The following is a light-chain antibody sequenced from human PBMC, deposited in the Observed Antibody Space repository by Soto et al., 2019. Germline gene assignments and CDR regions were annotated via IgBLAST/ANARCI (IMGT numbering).Light chain of an antibody. CDR3: SSYTSSSTIIYV. CDR2: EVS. J-gene: IGLJ1*01. CDR1: ISDVGGYNY. V-gene: IGLV2-14*01. Sequence: QSSLTQPASWSGSPGQSITISCTGTISDVGGYNYVSWYQQHPGKAPKLMIYEVSNRPSGVSNRFSGSKSGNTASLTISGLQAEDEADYYCSSYTSSSTIIYVFGTGTKVNVL.